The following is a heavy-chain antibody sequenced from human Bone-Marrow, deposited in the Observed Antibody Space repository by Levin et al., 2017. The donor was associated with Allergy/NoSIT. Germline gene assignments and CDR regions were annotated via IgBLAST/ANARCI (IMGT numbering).Heavy chain of an antibody. CDR3: AKDGGIAAAGTWGVDY. CDR1: GFTFSSYG. D-gene: IGHD6-13*01. Sequence: GESLKISCAASGFTFSSYGMHWVRQAPGKGLEWVAVISYDGSNKYYADSVKGRFTISRDNSKNTLYLQMNSLRAEDTAVYYCAKDGGIAAAGTWGVDYWGQGTLVTVSS. CDR2: ISYDGSNK. V-gene: IGHV3-30*18. J-gene: IGHJ4*02.